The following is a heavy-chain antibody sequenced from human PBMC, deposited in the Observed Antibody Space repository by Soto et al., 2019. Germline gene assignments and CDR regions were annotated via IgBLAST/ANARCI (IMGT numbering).Heavy chain of an antibody. D-gene: IGHD3-3*01. CDR1: GFTFSNFA. J-gene: IGHJ4*02. CDR3: VKEARGYSDLWSASFAS. Sequence: EVHLLESGGGLVQPGGSLRLSCAASGFTFSNFAVSWVRQTPEKGLYWVSAISGTGHRTYYADSAKGRFTVSRDNYMNILYLQMNSLRAEDTARYSCVKEARGYSDLWSASFASWGQGTLVTVAS. CDR2: ISGTGHRT. V-gene: IGHV3-23*01.